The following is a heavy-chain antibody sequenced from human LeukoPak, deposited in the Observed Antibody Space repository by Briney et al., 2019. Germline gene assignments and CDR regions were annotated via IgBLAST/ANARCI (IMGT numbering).Heavy chain of an antibody. V-gene: IGHV4-39*01. Sequence: SETLSLTCTFSGGSISSSSYYWGWIRQPPGKGLEWIGCIYYSWSTNYNPSLKSRVTISVDTSKNQFSLKLSSVTAADTAVYYCARMGHDYSNYEANYYYYYYMDVWGKGTTVTVSS. CDR2: IYYSWST. J-gene: IGHJ6*03. CDR1: GGSISSSSYY. CDR3: ARMGHDYSNYEANYYYYYYMDV. D-gene: IGHD4-11*01.